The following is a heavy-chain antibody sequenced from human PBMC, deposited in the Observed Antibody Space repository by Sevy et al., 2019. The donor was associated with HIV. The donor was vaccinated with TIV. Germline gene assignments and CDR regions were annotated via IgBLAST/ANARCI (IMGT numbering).Heavy chain of an antibody. V-gene: IGHV3-21*01. D-gene: IGHD4-4*01. J-gene: IGHJ6*02. Sequence: EGSLRLSCAASGFTFSSNSMNWVRQAPGKELEWVSSISSSSSYIYYADSVKGRFTISRDNAKNSLYLQMNSLRAEDTAVHYSARASVSVPVTIIGAYYYYGMDVWGQGTTVTVSS. CDR3: ARASVSVPVTIIGAYYYYGMDV. CDR2: ISSSSSYI. CDR1: GFTFSSNS.